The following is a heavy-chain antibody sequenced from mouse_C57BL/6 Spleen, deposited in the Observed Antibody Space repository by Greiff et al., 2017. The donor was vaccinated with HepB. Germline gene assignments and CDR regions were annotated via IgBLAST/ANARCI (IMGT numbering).Heavy chain of an antibody. J-gene: IGHJ1*03. V-gene: IGHV1-15*01. CDR3: TGYYGSSPYWYFDV. D-gene: IGHD1-1*01. CDR2: IDPETGGT. Sequence: QVQLKESGAELVRPGASVTLSCKASGYTFTDYEMHWVKQTPVHGLEWIGAIDPETGGTAYNQKFKGKAILTADKSSSTAYMELRSLTSEDSAVYYCTGYYGSSPYWYFDVWGTGTTVTVSS. CDR1: GYTFTDYE.